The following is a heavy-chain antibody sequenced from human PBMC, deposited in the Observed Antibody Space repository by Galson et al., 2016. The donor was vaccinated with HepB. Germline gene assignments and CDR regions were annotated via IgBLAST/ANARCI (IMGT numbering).Heavy chain of an antibody. CDR2: IAGSSSTT. D-gene: IGHD4-17*01. Sequence: SLRLSCAASGFVFSDYYMSWLRQAPGKGPEWISYIAGSSSTTYDADSVKGRFTVSRDNARQTLFLQMDSLRVEDTAVYFCARDREPETTMPIFDHWGQGVLVTVSP. V-gene: IGHV3-11*01. CDR1: GFVFSDYY. CDR3: ARDREPETTMPIFDH. J-gene: IGHJ4*02.